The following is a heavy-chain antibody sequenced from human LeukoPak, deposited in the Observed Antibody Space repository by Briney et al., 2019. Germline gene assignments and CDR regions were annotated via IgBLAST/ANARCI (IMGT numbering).Heavy chain of an antibody. D-gene: IGHD3-22*01. Sequence: ASVKVSCKTSGGTFSNHAINWVQQAPGQGLEWMGRIIPILDIANYAQKFQGRLTITADKYTTTAYMELGSLRSEDTAVYFCARDLGPYYNSGAYLDYWGQGTLVTVSS. CDR3: ARDLGPYYNSGAYLDY. V-gene: IGHV1-69*04. J-gene: IGHJ4*02. CDR2: IIPILDIA. CDR1: GGTFSNHA.